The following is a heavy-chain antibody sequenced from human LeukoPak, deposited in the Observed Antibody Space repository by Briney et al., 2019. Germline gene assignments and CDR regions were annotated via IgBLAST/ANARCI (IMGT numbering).Heavy chain of an antibody. V-gene: IGHV4-34*01. Sequence: KPSETLSLTCAVYGGSFSGYYWSWIRQPPGKGLEWIGEINHSGSTNYNPSLKSRVTISVDTSKNQFSLKLSSVTAADTAVYYCARGSVGQQQLDWFDPWGQGILVTVSS. D-gene: IGHD6-13*01. CDR2: INHSGST. CDR3: ARGSVGQQQLDWFDP. J-gene: IGHJ5*02. CDR1: GGSFSGYY.